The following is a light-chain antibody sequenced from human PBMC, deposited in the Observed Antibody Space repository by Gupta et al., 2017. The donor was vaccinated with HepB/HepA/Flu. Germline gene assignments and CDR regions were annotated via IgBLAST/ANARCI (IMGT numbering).Light chain of an antibody. CDR1: EDISYY. J-gene: IGKJ3*01. Sequence: DTQMTQSPSSLSASVGDRVTLTCQASEDISYYLNWYQHKPGEAPSLVIYDTSKLETGVSSRFTGSGSGTDFTLTISTLEPEDFATYYCQQYNNLPFTFGPGTKMDIK. CDR3: QQYNNLPFT. V-gene: IGKV1-33*01. CDR2: DTS.